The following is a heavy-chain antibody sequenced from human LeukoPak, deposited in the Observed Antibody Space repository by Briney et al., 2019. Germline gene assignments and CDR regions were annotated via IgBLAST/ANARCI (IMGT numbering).Heavy chain of an antibody. Sequence: SETLSLTCTVSGGSISSYYWSWIRQPPGKGLEWIGYIYYSGSTNYNPSLKSRVTISVDTSKNQFSLKLSSVTAADTAVYYCARLDWPTFDPWGQGTLVTVSS. D-gene: IGHD3-9*01. CDR2: IYYSGST. CDR1: GGSISSYY. CDR3: ARLDWPTFDP. J-gene: IGHJ5*02. V-gene: IGHV4-59*01.